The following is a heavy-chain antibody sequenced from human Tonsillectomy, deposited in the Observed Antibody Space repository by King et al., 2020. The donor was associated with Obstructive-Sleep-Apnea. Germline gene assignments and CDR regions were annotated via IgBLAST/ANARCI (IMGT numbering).Heavy chain of an antibody. D-gene: IGHD6-19*01. J-gene: IGHJ4*02. V-gene: IGHV3-49*03. CDR1: GFTFGDYA. CDR2: IRSKAYGGTT. CDR3: TREGIGGIAVAGVNF. Sequence: EVQLVESGGGLVQPGRSLRLSCTASGFTFGDYAMSWFRQAPGKGLEWVGFIRSKAYGGTTEYAASVKGRFTISRDDSKSIAYLQMNSLKTEDTAVYYCTREGIGGIAVAGVNFWGQGTLVTVSS.